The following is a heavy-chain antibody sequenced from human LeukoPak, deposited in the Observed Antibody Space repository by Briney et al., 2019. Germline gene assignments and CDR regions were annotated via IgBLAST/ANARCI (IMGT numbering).Heavy chain of an antibody. Sequence: PGGSLRLSCTTSGFTFSAYSMTWVRHAPGRGLEWVANIKPDGSEIYYVDSVKGRFTISRDNAKNSLYLQMNSLRAEDTAVYYCAREGWEYSSSWYVWFDPWGQGTLVTVSS. J-gene: IGHJ5*02. CDR3: AREGWEYSSSWYVWFDP. CDR2: IKPDGSEI. V-gene: IGHV3-7*01. CDR1: GFTFSAYS. D-gene: IGHD6-13*01.